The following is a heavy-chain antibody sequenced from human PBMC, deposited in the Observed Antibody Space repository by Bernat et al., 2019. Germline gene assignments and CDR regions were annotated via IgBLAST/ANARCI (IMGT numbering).Heavy chain of an antibody. CDR1: GYTFSSYG. CDR3: ARQSYLRGSYRPDDAFDI. V-gene: IGHV1-18*01. CDR2: ISTYIGNP. D-gene: IGHD3-16*02. Sequence: QVQLVQSGAEVKKPGASVKVSCKASGYTFSSYGISWVRQAPGQGLEWMGWISTYIGNPNYAQKLQGRVTMTTDTSTSTAYMELRSLRTDDTAVYYCARQSYLRGSYRPDDAFDIWGQGTMVTVSS. J-gene: IGHJ3*02.